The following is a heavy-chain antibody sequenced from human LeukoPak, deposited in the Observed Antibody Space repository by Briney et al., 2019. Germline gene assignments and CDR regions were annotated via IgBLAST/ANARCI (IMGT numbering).Heavy chain of an antibody. CDR2: IYYSGST. D-gene: IGHD6-13*01. J-gene: IGHJ5*02. Sequence: SETLSLTCAVSGVSMSSYCSSCIRQPPGKGLECIGYIYYSGSTNYNPSLKSRVTISVDTSKNQFSLKLCSVTAADTAVYYCTRSGIAAPGTDDLFEPWGEGTLVTVSS. CDR1: GVSMSSYC. CDR3: TRSGIAAPGTDDLFEP. V-gene: IGHV4-59*08.